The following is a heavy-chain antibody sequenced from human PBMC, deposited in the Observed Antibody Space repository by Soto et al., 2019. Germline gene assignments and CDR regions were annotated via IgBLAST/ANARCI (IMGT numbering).Heavy chain of an antibody. V-gene: IGHV3-23*01. CDR3: AKAVAITKKLIDY. J-gene: IGHJ4*02. Sequence: GGSLRLSCAASGFTFSSYAMSWVRQAPGKGLEWVSGISANGGGTYYADSVKGRFTISRDNSKNTLYLGMSSLRAEDTAVYYCAKAVAITKKLIDYWGQGTLVTVSS. CDR2: ISANGGGT. CDR1: GFTFSSYA. D-gene: IGHD3-3*01.